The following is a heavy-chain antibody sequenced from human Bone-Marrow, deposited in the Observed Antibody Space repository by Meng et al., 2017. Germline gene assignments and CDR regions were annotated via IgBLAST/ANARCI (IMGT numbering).Heavy chain of an antibody. D-gene: IGHD2-21*01. V-gene: IGHV4-34*01. Sequence: QLQVQQWGAGLLKTSETLSPTCAFYGGSFSAYDWSWILQPPGKGLEWLGQINHIGCTNDNPSLKSRVTILIDTSRNQLSLKLSSVTAADTAVYYCRLAYCMGDCVDYWGQGTLVTVSS. CDR3: RLAYCMGDCVDY. CDR1: GGSFSAYD. CDR2: INHIGCT. J-gene: IGHJ4*02.